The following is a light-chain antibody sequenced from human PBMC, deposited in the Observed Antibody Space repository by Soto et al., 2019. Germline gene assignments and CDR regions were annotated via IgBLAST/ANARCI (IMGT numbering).Light chain of an antibody. CDR1: QTITTSQ. V-gene: IGKV3-20*01. J-gene: IGKJ1*01. Sequence: EIVLTQSPGTLSLSPGERATLFCRASQTITTSQLAWYQQKPGQAPRVVIFGASNRATGIPDRFSGSGSGTVFTLTISRLEPEDFAMYYCQQYAGSPRTFGQGTTVEIK. CDR3: QQYAGSPRT. CDR2: GAS.